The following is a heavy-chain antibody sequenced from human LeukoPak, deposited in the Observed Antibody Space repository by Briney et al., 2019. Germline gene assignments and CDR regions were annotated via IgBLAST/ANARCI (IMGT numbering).Heavy chain of an antibody. V-gene: IGHV3-30*04. J-gene: IGHJ4*02. CDR2: ISYDGSNK. Sequence: GGSLRLSCAASGFTFSSYAMHWVRQAPGKGLEWVAVISYDGSNKYYADSVKGRFTISRDNSKNTLYLQMNSLRAEDTAVYYCARDLFADYWGQGTLVTVSS. CDR3: ARDLFADY. D-gene: IGHD3-10*02. CDR1: GFTFSSYA.